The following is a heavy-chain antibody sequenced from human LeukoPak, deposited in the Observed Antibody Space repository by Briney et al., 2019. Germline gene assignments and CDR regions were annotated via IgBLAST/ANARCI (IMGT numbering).Heavy chain of an antibody. CDR3: AKEDSSSWSSAEYFQH. D-gene: IGHD6-13*01. V-gene: IGHV3-30*18. J-gene: IGHJ1*01. CDR1: GFTFSSYG. CDR2: ISYDGSNK. Sequence: GGSRRLSCAASGFTFSSYGMHWVRQAPGKGLEWVAVISYDGSNKYHADSVKGRFTISRDNSKNTLYLQMNSLRAEDTAVYYCAKEDSSSWSSAEYFQHWGQGTLVTVSS.